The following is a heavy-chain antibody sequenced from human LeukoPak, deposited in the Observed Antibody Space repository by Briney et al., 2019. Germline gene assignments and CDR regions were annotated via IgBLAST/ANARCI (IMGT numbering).Heavy chain of an antibody. Sequence: VKVSCKASGYTFTSYDINWVRQATGQGLEWMGWMNPNSGNTGYAQKFQGRVTITRNTSISTAYMELSSLRSEDTAAYYCARVGSRRWLQFHYYYMDVWGKGTTVTVSS. CDR2: MNPNSGNT. J-gene: IGHJ6*03. D-gene: IGHD5-24*01. CDR1: GYTFTSYD. CDR3: ARVGSRRWLQFHYYYMDV. V-gene: IGHV1-8*03.